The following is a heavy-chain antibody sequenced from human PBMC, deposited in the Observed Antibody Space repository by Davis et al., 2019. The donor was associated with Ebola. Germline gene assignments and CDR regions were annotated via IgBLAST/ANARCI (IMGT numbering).Heavy chain of an antibody. CDR3: ARDRYNWNDFDF. Sequence: ASVKVSCKVSGYTLSDLSIHWVRQAPGQGLEWMGWISGDNGNTKFAQKFQGRVSMTTDTSTTTAYMELRSLRSDDTAMYYCARDRYNWNDFDFWGQGTLVTVSS. CDR1: GYTLSDLS. CDR2: ISGDNGNT. J-gene: IGHJ4*02. D-gene: IGHD1-20*01. V-gene: IGHV1-18*01.